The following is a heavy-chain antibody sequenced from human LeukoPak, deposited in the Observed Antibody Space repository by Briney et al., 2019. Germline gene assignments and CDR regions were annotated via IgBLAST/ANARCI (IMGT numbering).Heavy chain of an antibody. D-gene: IGHD5-12*01. V-gene: IGHV6-1*01. CDR3: ARDKGGSGYDHLDS. CDR2: TYYRSKWYN. CDR1: GDSVSTNSAA. Sequence: SQTLSLTCAISGDSVSTNSAAWNWIRQPPSRGLEWQGRTYYRSKWYNDYAVSVKSRIAINPDTSKNQFSLQLNSVTPEDTAVYYCARDKGGSGYDHLDSWGQGTLVTVSS. J-gene: IGHJ4*02.